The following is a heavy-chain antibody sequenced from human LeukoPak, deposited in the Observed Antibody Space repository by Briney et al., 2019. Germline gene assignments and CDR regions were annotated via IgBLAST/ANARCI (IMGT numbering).Heavy chain of an antibody. Sequence: GASVKVSCKASGYTFTGYYMHWVRQAPGQGLEWMGWINPNSGGTNYAQKFQGRVTMTRDTSISTAYMELSRLRSDDTAVYYCARREYSSGWYWHYYYGMDVWGQGTTVTVSS. CDR3: ARREYSSGWYWHYYYGMDV. V-gene: IGHV1-2*02. J-gene: IGHJ6*02. CDR1: GYTFTGYY. CDR2: INPNSGGT. D-gene: IGHD6-19*01.